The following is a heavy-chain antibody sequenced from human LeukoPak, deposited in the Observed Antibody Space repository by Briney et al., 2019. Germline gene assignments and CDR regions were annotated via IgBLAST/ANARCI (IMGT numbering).Heavy chain of an antibody. Sequence: GGSLRLSCAASGFTFSSYSMNWVRQAPGKGLEWVSSISSSSSYIYYADSVKGRFTISRDNAKNSLYLQMNSLRAEDTAVYYCARAALAAAGKSPRVYWGQGTLVTVSS. V-gene: IGHV3-21*01. CDR3: ARAALAAAGKSPRVY. J-gene: IGHJ4*02. D-gene: IGHD6-13*01. CDR1: GFTFSSYS. CDR2: ISSSSSYI.